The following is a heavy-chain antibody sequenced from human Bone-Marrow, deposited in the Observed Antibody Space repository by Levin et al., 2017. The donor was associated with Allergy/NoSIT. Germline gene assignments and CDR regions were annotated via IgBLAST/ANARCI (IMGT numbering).Heavy chain of an antibody. CDR1: GFTFNNYA. J-gene: IGHJ4*02. CDR2: ITNSGRT. V-gene: IGHV3-23*01. Sequence: GESLKISCAASGFTFNNYAMSWVRQAPGKGLEWVSAITNSGRTYYADSVKGRFTVSRDNSKNTLYLQMNSLRADDTAVYYCAKEMTTVVPVFDYWGQGTLVTGSS. D-gene: IGHD4-23*01. CDR3: AKEMTTVVPVFDY.